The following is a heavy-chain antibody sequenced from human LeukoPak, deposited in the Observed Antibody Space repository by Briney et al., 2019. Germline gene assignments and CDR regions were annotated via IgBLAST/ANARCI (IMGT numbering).Heavy chain of an antibody. CDR2: ISWNSGSI. J-gene: IGHJ4*02. CDR3: AKVHAWGTGSYYFDY. D-gene: IGHD1-26*01. V-gene: IGHV3-9*01. CDR1: GFTFDDYA. Sequence: PGGSLRLSCAASGFTFDDYAMHWVRQAPGKGLEWVSGISWNSGSIGYADSVKGRFTISRDNAKNSLYLQMNSLRAEDTALYYCAKVHAWGTGSYYFDYWGQGTLVTVSS.